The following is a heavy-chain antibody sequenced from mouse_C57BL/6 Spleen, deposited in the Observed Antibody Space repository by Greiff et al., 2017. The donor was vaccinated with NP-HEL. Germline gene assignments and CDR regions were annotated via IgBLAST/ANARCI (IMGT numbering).Heavy chain of an antibody. V-gene: IGHV14-2*01. CDR1: GFNIKDYY. CDR2: IVPEDGAT. Sequence: VQLQQSGAELVKPGASVKLSCTASGFNIKDYYMHWVKQRPEQGLEWIGRIVPEDGATKYAPKFQGKATITADTSSNTAYLQLSSLPSEDTAVYYCDGSSGYWLAYWGQGTLVTVSA. D-gene: IGHD3-2*02. CDR3: DGSSGYWLAY. J-gene: IGHJ3*01.